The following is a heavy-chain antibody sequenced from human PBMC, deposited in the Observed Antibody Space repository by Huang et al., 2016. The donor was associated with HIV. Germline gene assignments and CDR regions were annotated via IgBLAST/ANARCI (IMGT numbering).Heavy chain of an antibody. V-gene: IGHV4-39*02. CDR2: IYYGWCT. J-gene: IGHJ4*02. Sequence: QLQLQESGPGPVKPSETLSLTCSVSGDSISNSDYFWGWIRQPPGQGLEWIGRIYYGWCTYYKSSLKSRVTISVDTSKNQFSLKLSSVTAADTAVYYCARGIWHVVVVTTTVFDDWGQGTLVTVSS. CDR1: GDSISNSDYF. D-gene: IGHD2-21*02. CDR3: ARGIWHVVVVTTTVFDD.